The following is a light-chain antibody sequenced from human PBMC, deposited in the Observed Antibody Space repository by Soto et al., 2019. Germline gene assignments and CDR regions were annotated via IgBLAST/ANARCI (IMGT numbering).Light chain of an antibody. Sequence: EVVMTQSPATLSVSPGGGATLSCRASESVSSNLAWYQQRPGQAPRLIIYGASTRATGIPARFSGGGSGTEFTLTISSLQSEDFAVYYCQQYNSWPPITFGQGTRLEI. J-gene: IGKJ5*01. CDR2: GAS. CDR3: QQYNSWPPIT. CDR1: ESVSSN. V-gene: IGKV3-15*01.